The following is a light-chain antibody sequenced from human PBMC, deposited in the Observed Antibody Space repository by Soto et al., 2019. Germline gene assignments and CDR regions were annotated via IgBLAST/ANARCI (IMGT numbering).Light chain of an antibody. J-gene: IGLJ2*01. Sequence: QSALTQPASVSGSPGQSITISCTGTSSGVENYKPVSWHQQYPGKAPILIIYEGTKRPSGVSNRFSGSKSGTSASLAISGLQSEDEADYYCAAWDDSLNGVVFGGGTKLTVL. CDR2: EGT. V-gene: IGLV2-14*02. CDR1: SSGVENYKP. CDR3: AAWDDSLNGVV.